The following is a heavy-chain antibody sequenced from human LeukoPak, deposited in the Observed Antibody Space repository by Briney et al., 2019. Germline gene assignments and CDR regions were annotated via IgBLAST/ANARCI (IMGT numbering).Heavy chain of an antibody. CDR2: INTDGSST. D-gene: IGHD5-24*01. CDR1: GFTFSSYW. CDR3: ASTRRDGYNYWAY. V-gene: IGHV3-74*01. Sequence: GGSLRLSCAASGFTFSSYWMHWVRQALGKGLVWVSRINTDGSSTNYADSVKGRFTISRDNAKNTLYLQMNSLRAEDTAVYYCASTRRDGYNYWAYWGQGTLVTVSS. J-gene: IGHJ4*02.